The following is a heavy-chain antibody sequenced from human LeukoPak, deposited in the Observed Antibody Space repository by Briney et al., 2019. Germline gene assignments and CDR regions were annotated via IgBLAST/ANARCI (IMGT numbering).Heavy chain of an antibody. CDR2: IYHSGST. D-gene: IGHD6-6*01. CDR3: AKGGNSEYSSSSY. J-gene: IGHJ4*02. V-gene: IGHV4-38-2*01. Sequence: SEALSLTCAVSGYSISSGYYWGWIRQPPGKGLEWIGSIYHSGSTYYNPSLKSRVTISVDTSKNQFSLKLNSVTAADTAVYYCAKGGNSEYSSSSYWGQGTLVTVSS. CDR1: GYSISSGYY.